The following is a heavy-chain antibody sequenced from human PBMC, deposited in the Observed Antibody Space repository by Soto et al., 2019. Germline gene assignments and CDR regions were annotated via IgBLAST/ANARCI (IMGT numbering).Heavy chain of an antibody. CDR1: GFTFDDYA. V-gene: IGHV3-9*01. CDR3: AKDAAYYFDY. Sequence: EVQLVESGGGLVQPGRSLRLSCAASGFTFDDYAMHWVRQAPGKGPEWVSGISWGSGSIDYADSVKGRFTISRDNAKNSLYLQMNSLRAEDTALYYCAKDAAYYFDYWGQGTLVTVSS. CDR2: ISWGSGSI. D-gene: IGHD6-25*01. J-gene: IGHJ4*02.